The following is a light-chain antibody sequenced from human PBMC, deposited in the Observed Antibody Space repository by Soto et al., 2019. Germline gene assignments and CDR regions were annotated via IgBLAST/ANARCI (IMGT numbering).Light chain of an antibody. CDR2: EVS. J-gene: IGLJ1*01. CDR3: SSYTTSSTLLYV. Sequence: QSALTQPASVSGSPGQSITISCTGTSSDVGGYNSVSWYQQQPGKAPKLMIYEVSNRPSGVSNRFSGSKSGNTASLTISGLQAEDEADYYCSSYTTSSTLLYVFGTGTQLTVL. CDR1: SSDVGGYNS. V-gene: IGLV2-14*01.